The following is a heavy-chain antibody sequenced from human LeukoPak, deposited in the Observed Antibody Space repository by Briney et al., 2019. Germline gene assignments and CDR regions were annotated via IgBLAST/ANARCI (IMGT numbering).Heavy chain of an antibody. Sequence: SETLSLTCTVSGGSISSYYWSWIRQPPGKGLEWIGYIYYSGSTNYNPSLKSRVTISVDTPKNQFSLKLSSVTAADTAVYYCAREGSSSDYYYYYMDVWGKGTTVTVSS. V-gene: IGHV4-59*01. J-gene: IGHJ6*03. CDR2: IYYSGST. CDR1: GGSISSYY. CDR3: AREGSSSDYYYYYMDV. D-gene: IGHD6-6*01.